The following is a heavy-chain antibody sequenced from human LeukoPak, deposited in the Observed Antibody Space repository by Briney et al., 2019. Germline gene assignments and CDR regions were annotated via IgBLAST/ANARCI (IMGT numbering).Heavy chain of an antibody. CDR3: AKGGNSGRTYYYHYMDV. CDR2: ISGGGGST. J-gene: IGHJ6*03. CDR1: GFTFSSYG. Sequence: GGSLRLSCAASGFTFSSYGMSWVRQAPGEGVGWVSSISGGGGSTYYADSVRGRFTITRDSSKNTVYLQMNGLRAEDTAVYYCAKGGNSGRTYYYHYMDVWGKGTTVTVSS. V-gene: IGHV3-23*01. D-gene: IGHD6-19*01.